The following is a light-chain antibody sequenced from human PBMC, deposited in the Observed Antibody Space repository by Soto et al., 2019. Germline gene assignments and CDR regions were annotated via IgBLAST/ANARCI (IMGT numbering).Light chain of an antibody. CDR1: QSVGSY. Sequence: EIVLTRSPATLSFSPGERATLSCRASQSVGSYLAWYKQKPGLAPRIISYDASNRATGIPARFSGSGSGTDFTLTIGSLEPEDFEVYYCQHRAIWPVSFGQGTRLEIK. CDR2: DAS. V-gene: IGKV3-11*01. J-gene: IGKJ5*01. CDR3: QHRAIWPVS.